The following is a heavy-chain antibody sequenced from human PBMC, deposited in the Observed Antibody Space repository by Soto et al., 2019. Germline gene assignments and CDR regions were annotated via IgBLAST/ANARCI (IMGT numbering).Heavy chain of an antibody. CDR1: GDSINTPHYY. CDR2: IYYSGST. CDR3: ARGYYYENSAWPPGE. Sequence: QVQLQESGPGLVKPSQTLSLTCTVSGDSINTPHYYWSWIRQPPGKGLEWIGYIYYSGSTYYNPSLKSRVTILQDTPRNQFSLKLTYVTAADTAVYYCARGYYYENSAWPPGEWGQGTLVTVAS. V-gene: IGHV4-30-4*01. D-gene: IGHD3-22*01. J-gene: IGHJ4*01.